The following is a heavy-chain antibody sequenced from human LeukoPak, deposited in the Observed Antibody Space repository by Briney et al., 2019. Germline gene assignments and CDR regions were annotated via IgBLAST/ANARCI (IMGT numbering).Heavy chain of an antibody. D-gene: IGHD1-26*01. CDR1: GFPLSRYA. CDR2: ISGSGGST. J-gene: IGHJ4*02. CDR3: ANLGGTSYFDY. V-gene: IGHV3-23*01. Sequence: GGSLRLSCAASGFPLSRYAMSWVRQAPGKGLEWVSAISGSGGSTYYADSVKGRFTISRDNSKNTLYLQMNSLRAEDTAVYYCANLGGTSYFDYWGQGTLVTVPS.